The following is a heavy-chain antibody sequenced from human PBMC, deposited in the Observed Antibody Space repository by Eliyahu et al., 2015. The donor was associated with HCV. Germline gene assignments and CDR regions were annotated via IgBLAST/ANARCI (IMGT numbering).Heavy chain of an antibody. CDR3: ARWGHEERLFDY. CDR2: AYYRSTWYY. J-gene: IGHJ4*02. CDR1: GAXFSSXSAA. Sequence: QVQLQQSGPGLVKPSQTLSLTCAISGAXFSSXSAAWXXXRQSPSXGLEWLGRAYYRSTWYYDYAVSVRSRITISADTSKNQFSLQLNSVTPEDTAVYYCARWGHEERLFDYWGQGTLVSVS. D-gene: IGHD3-16*01. V-gene: IGHV6-1*01.